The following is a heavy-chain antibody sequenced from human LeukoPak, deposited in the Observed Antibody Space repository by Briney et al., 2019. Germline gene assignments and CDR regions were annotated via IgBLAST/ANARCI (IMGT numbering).Heavy chain of an antibody. J-gene: IGHJ4*02. D-gene: IGHD2-8*01. CDR2: IIPIFGTA. CDR1: GGTFSSYA. V-gene: IGHV1-69*05. Sequence: SVKVSCKASGGTFSSYAISWGRQAPGQGLEWMGGIIPIFGTANYAQKFQGRVTITTDESTSTAYMELSSLRSEDTAVYYCASSPVLMVYAFDYWGQGTLVTVSS. CDR3: ASSPVLMVYAFDY.